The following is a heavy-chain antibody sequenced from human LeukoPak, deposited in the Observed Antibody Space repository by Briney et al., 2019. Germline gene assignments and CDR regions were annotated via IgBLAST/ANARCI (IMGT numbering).Heavy chain of an antibody. Sequence: GRSLRLSCAASGFIFSTYAMHWVRQAPGKGLEWVAVISYDGSNKYYADSVKGRFTISRDNSKNTLYLQMNSLRAEDTAVYYCARDPRNGLPDYWGQGTLVTVSS. CDR1: GFIFSTYA. CDR2: ISYDGSNK. J-gene: IGHJ4*02. CDR3: ARDPRNGLPDY. V-gene: IGHV3-30-3*01. D-gene: IGHD5-18*01.